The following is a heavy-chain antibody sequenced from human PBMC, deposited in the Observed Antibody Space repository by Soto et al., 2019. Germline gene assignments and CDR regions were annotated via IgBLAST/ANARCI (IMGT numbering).Heavy chain of an antibody. CDR1: GGSISSSSYY. J-gene: IGHJ4*02. V-gene: IGHV4-39*01. D-gene: IGHD3-22*01. Sequence: SETLSLTCAVYGGSISSSSYYWGWIRQPPGKGLEWIGSIYYSGSTYYNPSLKSRVTISVDTSKNQFSLKLSSVTAADTAVYYCMLGSGWKDFDYWGQGTLVTVSS. CDR2: IYYSGST. CDR3: MLGSGWKDFDY.